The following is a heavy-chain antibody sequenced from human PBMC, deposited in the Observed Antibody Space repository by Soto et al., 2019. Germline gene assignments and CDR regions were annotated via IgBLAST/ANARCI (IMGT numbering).Heavy chain of an antibody. J-gene: IGHJ4*02. V-gene: IGHV3-21*01. Sequence: GGSLRLSCAASGFTFSSYSMNWVRQAPGKGLEWVSSISSSSSYIYYADSVKGRFTISRDNAKNSLYLQMNSLRAEDTAVYYCARELNYGDYVGYWGQGTLVTVSS. CDR3: ARELNYGDYVGY. CDR2: ISSSSSYI. CDR1: GFTFSSYS. D-gene: IGHD4-17*01.